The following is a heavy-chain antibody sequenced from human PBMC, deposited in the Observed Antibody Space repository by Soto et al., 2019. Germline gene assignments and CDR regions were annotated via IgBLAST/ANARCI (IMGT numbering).Heavy chain of an antibody. Sequence: EVQLVESGGGLVQPGGSLRLSCAASGFTFSSYGMSWVRQAPGKGLEWVANIKQDGSEKYYVDSVKGRFTISRDNAKNSLYLQMNSLRAEDTAVYYCATTKRFLVYWGQGTLVTVSS. CDR3: ATTKRFLVY. J-gene: IGHJ4*02. D-gene: IGHD2-8*01. V-gene: IGHV3-7*01. CDR1: GFTFSSYG. CDR2: IKQDGSEK.